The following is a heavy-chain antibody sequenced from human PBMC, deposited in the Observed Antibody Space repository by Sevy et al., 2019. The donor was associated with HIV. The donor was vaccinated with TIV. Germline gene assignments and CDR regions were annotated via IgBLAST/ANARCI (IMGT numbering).Heavy chain of an antibody. V-gene: IGHV3-23*01. J-gene: IGHJ4*02. Sequence: GGSLRLSCAASGFTFSSYAMSWVRQAPGKGLEWVSTINNSGGSTYYADSVQGRFTISRDNSKNTLCLQMNSLRAEDTAVYYCAKRKMGIDYGDNFDYWGQGTLVTVSS. D-gene: IGHD4-17*01. CDR3: AKRKMGIDYGDNFDY. CDR2: INNSGGST. CDR1: GFTFSSYA.